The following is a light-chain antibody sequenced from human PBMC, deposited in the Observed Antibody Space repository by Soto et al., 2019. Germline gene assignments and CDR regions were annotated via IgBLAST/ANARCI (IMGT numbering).Light chain of an antibody. V-gene: IGKV3-20*01. J-gene: IGKJ2*01. CDR3: QHFAGSPLYT. CDR2: DAS. CDR1: QSVSSSY. Sequence: PGERATLSCRASQSVSSSYLAWYQQKPGQAPRLLIYDASSRATGITDRFSGSGSGTDFTLTISGLEPEDFAVYFCQHFAGSPLYTFGQGTKLEIK.